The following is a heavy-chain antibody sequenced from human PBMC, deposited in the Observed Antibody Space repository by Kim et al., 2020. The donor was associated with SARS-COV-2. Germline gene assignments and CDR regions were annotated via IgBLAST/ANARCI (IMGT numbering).Heavy chain of an antibody. V-gene: IGHV1-18*04. CDR3: AREGTGYCSSTSCYGPDYYYGMDV. J-gene: IGHJ6*02. D-gene: IGHD2-2*01. Sequence: ASVKVSCKASGYTFTSYGISWVRQAPGQGLEWMGWISAYNGNTNYAQKLQGRVTMTTDTSTSTAYMELRSLRSDDTAVYYCAREGTGYCSSTSCYGPDYYYGMDVWGQGTTVTVSS. CDR2: ISAYNGNT. CDR1: GYTFTSYG.